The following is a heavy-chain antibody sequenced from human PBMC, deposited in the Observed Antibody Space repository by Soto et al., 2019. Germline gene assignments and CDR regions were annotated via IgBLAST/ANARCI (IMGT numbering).Heavy chain of an antibody. Sequence: QVQLQESGPGLVRPSQTLSLTCTVSRYSISRGDYYWSWIRQHAGKGLEWIGYVTHSGSSFYNPSLQSRVIISVDTSKNQFALKLTPVTAADTAVYYCARTRTDTSSAFDHWGQGTLVTVSS. J-gene: IGHJ4*02. V-gene: IGHV4-31*03. CDR2: VTHSGSS. D-gene: IGHD6-6*01. CDR1: RYSISRGDYY. CDR3: ARTRTDTSSAFDH.